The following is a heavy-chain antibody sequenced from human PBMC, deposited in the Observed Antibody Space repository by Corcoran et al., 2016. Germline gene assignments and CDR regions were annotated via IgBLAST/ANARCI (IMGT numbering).Heavy chain of an antibody. Sequence: EVQLVESGGGSVKPGGSLRLSCAASGFTFSNAWMNWVRQAPGKGLEWVGRIKSKTDGGTTDYATPVKGRFTISRDDSKNTLYLQMNSLKTEDTAVYYCTTDAIAVAGPGFDYWGQGTLVTVSS. CDR3: TTDAIAVAGPGFDY. CDR2: IKSKTDGGTT. V-gene: IGHV3-15*07. CDR1: GFTFSNAW. J-gene: IGHJ4*02. D-gene: IGHD6-19*01.